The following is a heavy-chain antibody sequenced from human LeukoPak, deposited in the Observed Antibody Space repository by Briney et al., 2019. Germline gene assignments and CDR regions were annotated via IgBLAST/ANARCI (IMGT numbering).Heavy chain of an antibody. CDR1: GYTFTSYY. Sequence: DSVKVSCKASGYTFTSYYMHWVRQAPGQGLEWMGIINPSGGSTSYAQKFQGRVTMTRDTSTSTVYMELSSLRSEDTAAYYCAAEWELLSFQHWGQGTLVTVSS. CDR2: INPSGGST. D-gene: IGHD1-26*01. J-gene: IGHJ1*01. CDR3: AAEWELLSFQH. V-gene: IGHV1-46*01.